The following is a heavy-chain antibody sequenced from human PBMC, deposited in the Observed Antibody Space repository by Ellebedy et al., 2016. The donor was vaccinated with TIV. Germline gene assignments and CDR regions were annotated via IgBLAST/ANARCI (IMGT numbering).Heavy chain of an antibody. Sequence: GESLKISXAASGFTFSSYAMSWVRQAPGKGLEWVSAISGSGGSTYYADSVKGRFTISRDNSKNTLYLQMNSLRAEDTAVYYCAIDGYNLSGDYWGQGTLVTVSS. V-gene: IGHV3-23*01. CDR2: ISGSGGST. CDR1: GFTFSSYA. CDR3: AIDGYNLSGDY. D-gene: IGHD5-24*01. J-gene: IGHJ4*02.